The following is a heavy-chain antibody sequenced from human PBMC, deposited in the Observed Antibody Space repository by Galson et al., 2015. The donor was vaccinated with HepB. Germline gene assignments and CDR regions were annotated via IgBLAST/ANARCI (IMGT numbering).Heavy chain of an antibody. CDR2: ISHSGNT. J-gene: IGHJ4*02. D-gene: IGHD1-1*01. CDR1: GGSFSDYH. V-gene: IGHV4-34*01. CDR3: ARVHNPASTVDLIDY. Sequence: ETLSLTCAVYGGSFSDYHWNWIRQSPGKGLEWIGEISHSGNTNYNPSLKSRVTISVDTSKNQFSLKLSSVTAADPAVYYCARVHNPASTVDLIDYWGQGTLVTVSS.